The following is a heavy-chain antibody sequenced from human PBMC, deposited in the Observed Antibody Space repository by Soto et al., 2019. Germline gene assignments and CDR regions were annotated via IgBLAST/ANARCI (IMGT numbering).Heavy chain of an antibody. CDR1: GFTFSSYA. CDR3: AKRAALASEEGVMGGWFDR. CDR2: ISGRGGST. V-gene: IGHV3-23*01. J-gene: IGHJ5*02. D-gene: IGHD3-16*01. Sequence: EVQLLESGGGLVQPGGSLRLSCAASGFTFSSYAMSWVRQAPGKGLEWVSSISGRGGSTYYADSVKGRFTISRDNSKNTQYVDIDSQRVEDTAVDYCAKRAALASEEGVMGGWFDRLGQGTLVTVS.